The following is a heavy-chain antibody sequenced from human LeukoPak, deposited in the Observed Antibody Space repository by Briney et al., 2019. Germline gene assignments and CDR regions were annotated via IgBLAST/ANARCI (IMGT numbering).Heavy chain of an antibody. J-gene: IGHJ5*02. D-gene: IGHD1-1*01. CDR3: AKMVTGFPNWFDP. CDR2: IRGSGDIT. CDR1: GFTFSSYV. V-gene: IGHV3-23*01. Sequence: GGSLRLSCAASGFTFSSYVMSWVRQAPGKGLEWVSAIRGSGDITYYADSVKGRFTISRDNSENTLYLQMNSLRAEDTAVYYCAKMVTGFPNWFDPWGQGTLVTVSS.